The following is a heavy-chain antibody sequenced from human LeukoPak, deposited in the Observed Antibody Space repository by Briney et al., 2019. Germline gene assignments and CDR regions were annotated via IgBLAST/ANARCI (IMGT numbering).Heavy chain of an antibody. V-gene: IGHV1-46*01. CDR1: GYTFTSYY. Sequence: GASVKVSCKASGYTFTSYYMHWVRQVPGQGLEWMGIINPSGGSTSYAQKFQGRITMTRDTSTSTVYMELSSLRSEDTAVYYCARLPVPPGPDDYWGQGTLVTVSS. CDR2: INPSGGST. D-gene: IGHD6-6*01. J-gene: IGHJ4*02. CDR3: ARLPVPPGPDDY.